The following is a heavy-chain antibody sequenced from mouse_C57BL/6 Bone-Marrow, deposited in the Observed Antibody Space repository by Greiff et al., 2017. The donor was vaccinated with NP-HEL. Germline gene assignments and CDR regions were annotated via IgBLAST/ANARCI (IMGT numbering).Heavy chain of an antibody. CDR3: ARSPLIYYYGSSRAWFAY. V-gene: IGHV1-81*01. CDR2: IYPRSGNT. CDR1: GYTFTSYG. J-gene: IGHJ3*01. Sequence: QVQLQQSGAELARPGASVKLSCKASGYTFTSYGISWVKQRTGQGLEWIGEIYPRSGNTYYNEKFKGKATLTADKSSSTAYMELRSLTSEDSAVYCCARSPLIYYYGSSRAWFAYWGQGTLVTVSA. D-gene: IGHD1-1*01.